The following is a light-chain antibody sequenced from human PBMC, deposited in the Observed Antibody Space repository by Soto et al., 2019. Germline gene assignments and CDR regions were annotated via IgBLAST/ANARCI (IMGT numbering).Light chain of an antibody. V-gene: IGKV3-11*01. CDR2: DAS. Sequence: EIVLTQSPATLSLSPGERATLSCRASQSVSRYLAWYQQRPGQAPRLLIHDASNRATGIPARFSGSGSGTDFTLTISSLEPEDFALYYCQQRNSWPPTFGPGTKVD. J-gene: IGKJ3*01. CDR1: QSVSRY. CDR3: QQRNSWPPT.